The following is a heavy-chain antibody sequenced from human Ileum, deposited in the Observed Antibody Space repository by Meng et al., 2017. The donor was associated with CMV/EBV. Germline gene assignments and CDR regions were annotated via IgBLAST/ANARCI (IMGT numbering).Heavy chain of an antibody. CDR2: IFFSGNT. CDR3: ARFRIAALGNLFDP. CDR1: GASISSGDYY. V-gene: IGHV4-30-4*08. D-gene: IGHD6-13*01. J-gene: IGHJ5*02. Sequence: VQLPESGPGLVKPSRALSLRCTVSGASISSGDYYWSWLRPPPGKGLEWIGYIFFSGNTYYNPSLNNRVIISIDTPRNQFSLKVDSVTAADTAVYYCARFRIAALGNLFDPWGHGTLVTVSS.